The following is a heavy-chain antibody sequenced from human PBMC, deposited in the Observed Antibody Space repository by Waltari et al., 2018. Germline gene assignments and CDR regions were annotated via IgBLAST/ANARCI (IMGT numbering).Heavy chain of an antibody. D-gene: IGHD6-13*01. J-gene: IGHJ3*02. V-gene: IGHV1-69-2*01. Sequence: EVQLVQSGAEVKKPGATVKISCTASGYTFTDYYMPWVQPAPGKGLEWMGRVDPEDGETIYAEKFQGRVTITADTSTDTAYMELSSLRSEDTAVYYCATDLDSSRPAGAFDIWGQGTMVTVSS. CDR3: ATDLDSSRPAGAFDI. CDR1: GYTFTDYY. CDR2: VDPEDGET.